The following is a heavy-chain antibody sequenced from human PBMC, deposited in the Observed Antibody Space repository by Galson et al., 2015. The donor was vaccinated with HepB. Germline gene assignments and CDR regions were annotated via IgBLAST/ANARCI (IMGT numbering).Heavy chain of an antibody. Sequence: SVKVSCKASGYTFTSYCMHWVRQAPGQGLEWMGIINPSGGTNYAQKFQGWVTMTRDTSISTAYMELSRLRSDDTAVYYCARAGGDMNYDILTGYFFNAFDIWGQGTMVTVSS. D-gene: IGHD3-9*01. V-gene: IGHV1-2*04. CDR2: INPSGGT. J-gene: IGHJ3*02. CDR1: GYTFTSYC. CDR3: ARAGGDMNYDILTGYFFNAFDI.